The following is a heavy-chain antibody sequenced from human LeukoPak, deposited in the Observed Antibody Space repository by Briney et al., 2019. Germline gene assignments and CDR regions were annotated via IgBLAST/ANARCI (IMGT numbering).Heavy chain of an antibody. CDR3: ARDRYYYDSSGYRMFDP. J-gene: IGHJ5*02. Sequence: ASVKVSCKASGYTFTSYGISWARQAPGQGLEWMGWISAYNGNTNYAQKLQGRVTMTTDTSTSTAYMELRSLRSDDTAVYYCARDRYYYDSSGYRMFDPWGQGTLVTVSS. V-gene: IGHV1-18*01. CDR1: GYTFTSYG. D-gene: IGHD3-22*01. CDR2: ISAYNGNT.